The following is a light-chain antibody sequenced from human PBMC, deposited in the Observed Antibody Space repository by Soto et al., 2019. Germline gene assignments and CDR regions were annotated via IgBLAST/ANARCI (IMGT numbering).Light chain of an antibody. Sequence: QSALTQPASVSGSPGQSITISCTGTNSDVGGYNYVSWYQQHPGKAPKLMIYEVRNRPSGVSNRFSGSKSGNTASLTISGLQAADEADYYCSSYTNINTLVFGGGTKLTVL. J-gene: IGLJ2*01. CDR3: SSYTNINTLV. CDR1: NSDVGGYNY. V-gene: IGLV2-14*01. CDR2: EVR.